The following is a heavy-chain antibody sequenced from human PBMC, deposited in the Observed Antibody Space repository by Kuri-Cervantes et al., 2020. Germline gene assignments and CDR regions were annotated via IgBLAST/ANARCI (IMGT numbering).Heavy chain of an antibody. Sequence: ASVKVSCKASGYTFTSYGISWVRQAPGQGLEWMGWISAYNGNTNYAQKLQGRVTMTTDTSTSTAYMELSRLRSDDTAVYYCARAAHWNDAFWFDPWGQGTLVTVSS. J-gene: IGHJ5*02. CDR3: ARAAHWNDAFWFDP. V-gene: IGHV1-18*01. CDR1: GYTFTSYG. D-gene: IGHD1-1*01. CDR2: ISAYNGNT.